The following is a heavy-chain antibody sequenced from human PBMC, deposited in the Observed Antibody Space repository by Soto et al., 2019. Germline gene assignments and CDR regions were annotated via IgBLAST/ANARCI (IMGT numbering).Heavy chain of an antibody. D-gene: IGHD2-15*01. CDR3: ARAVADVLVAAARGNWFDS. CDR2: IVPLFQSA. V-gene: IGHV1-69*01. CDR1: GGTFTNFA. Sequence: QVQLVQSGNEVKKPGSSVKVSCKASGGTFTNFAIRWLRQAPGQGLEWMGGIVPLFQSANYAQKFQDRLTITADEYTSTVYLQLSSLRSDDTAVYYCARAVADVLVAAARGNWFDSWGQGTLVTVSS. J-gene: IGHJ5*01.